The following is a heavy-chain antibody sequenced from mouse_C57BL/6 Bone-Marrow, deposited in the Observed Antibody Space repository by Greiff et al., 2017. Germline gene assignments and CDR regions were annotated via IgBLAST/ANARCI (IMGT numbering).Heavy chain of an antibody. J-gene: IGHJ3*01. CDR2: IWSGGST. CDR1: GFSLTSYG. D-gene: IGHD3-3*01. Sequence: VQLKESGPGLVQPSQSLSITCTVSGFSLTSYGVHWVRQSPGKGLEWLGVIWSGGSTDYNAAFISRLSISKDNSKSQVFFKMNSLQADDTAIYYCARKGRFAYWGQGTLVTVSA. CDR3: ARKGRFAY. V-gene: IGHV2-2*01.